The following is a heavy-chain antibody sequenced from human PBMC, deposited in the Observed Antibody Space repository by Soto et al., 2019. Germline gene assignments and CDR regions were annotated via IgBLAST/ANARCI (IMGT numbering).Heavy chain of an antibody. Sequence: SETLSLTCTVSGGSISSSSYYWGWIRQPPGKGLEWIGSIYYSGSTYYNPSLKSRVTISVDTSKNQFSLKLSSVTAADTAVYYCARQILEAGTIDVFDYWGQGTLVTVSS. CDR3: ARQILEAGTIDVFDY. D-gene: IGHD1-1*01. CDR1: GGSISSSSYY. CDR2: IYYSGST. V-gene: IGHV4-39*01. J-gene: IGHJ4*02.